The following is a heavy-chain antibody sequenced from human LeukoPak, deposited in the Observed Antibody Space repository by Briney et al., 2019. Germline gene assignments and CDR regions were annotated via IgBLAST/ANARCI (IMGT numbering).Heavy chain of an antibody. V-gene: IGHV4-59*01. CDR2: LYYGGST. D-gene: IGHD1-26*01. CDR1: SGSIGTYY. J-gene: IGHJ4*02. CDR3: ARDGVGTTVGDFDY. Sequence: SSETLSLICTVSSGSIGTYYWSWIRQSPGKGLEWIGYLYYGGSTNYNPSLKSRVTMSLDTSKNQFSLKLSSVTAADTAVYYCARDGVGTTVGDFDYWGQGTLVTVSS.